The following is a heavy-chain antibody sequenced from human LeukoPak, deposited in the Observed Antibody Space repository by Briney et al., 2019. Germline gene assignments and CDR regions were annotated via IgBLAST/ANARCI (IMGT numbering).Heavy chain of an antibody. Sequence: ASVKVSCKASAYTXTGYFMHGVRQAPGQGLEWMGWINPNIGATKYARKFQGRVTMTRDTYISTAYMELSRLRSDDTAVYYCARGQLTDDLDYWGQGTLVTGSS. V-gene: IGHV1-2*02. CDR3: ARGQLTDDLDY. D-gene: IGHD1-14*01. CDR2: INPNIGAT. CDR1: AYTXTGYF. J-gene: IGHJ4*02.